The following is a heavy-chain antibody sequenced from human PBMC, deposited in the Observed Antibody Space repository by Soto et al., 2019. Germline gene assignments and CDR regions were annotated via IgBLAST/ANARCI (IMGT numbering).Heavy chain of an antibody. J-gene: IGHJ4*02. CDR1: GYTFTSNY. Sequence: QVQLGQSGAEVKKPGASVKVSCKASGYTFTSNYIHWVRQAPGQGLEWVGIINPSGGDIRYAQKFQGRVTMTRDTSTSTVYMELSSLRSEDTAVYYCARGGGGPSSGWYAYWGQGTLVTVSS. CDR2: INPSGGDI. V-gene: IGHV1-46*01. CDR3: ARGGGGPSSGWYAY. D-gene: IGHD6-19*01.